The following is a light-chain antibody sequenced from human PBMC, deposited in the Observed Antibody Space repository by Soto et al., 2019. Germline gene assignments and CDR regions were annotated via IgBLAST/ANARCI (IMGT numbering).Light chain of an antibody. V-gene: IGLV1-51*01. Sequence: QSVLTQPPSVSAAPGQKVTISCSGSSSNIGNNYVSWYQQLPGTAPKLLIYDNNERPSGIPDRFSGSKSGTSAILGITGLQTGDEADYYCETWDSSLSAGGVVFGGGTKLTVL. J-gene: IGLJ2*01. CDR1: SSNIGNNY. CDR2: DNN. CDR3: ETWDSSLSAGGVV.